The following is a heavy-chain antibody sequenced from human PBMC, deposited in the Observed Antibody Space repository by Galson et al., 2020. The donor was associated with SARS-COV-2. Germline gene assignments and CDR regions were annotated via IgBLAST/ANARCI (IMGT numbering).Heavy chain of an antibody. D-gene: IGHD3-22*01. CDR3: AGTNYYDSSGYYYNWFDP. CDR2: IYHSGST. V-gene: IGHV4-4*02. J-gene: IGHJ5*02. CDR1: GGSISSSNW. Sequence: SETLSLTCAVSGGSISSSNWWSWVRQPPGKGLEWIGEIYHSGSTNYNPSLKSRVTISVDKSKNQFSLKLSSVTAADTAVYYCAGTNYYDSSGYYYNWFDPWGQGTLVTVSS.